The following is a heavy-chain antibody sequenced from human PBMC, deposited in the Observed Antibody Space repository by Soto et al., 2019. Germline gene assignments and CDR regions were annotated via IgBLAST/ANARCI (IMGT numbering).Heavy chain of an antibody. CDR1: GFSLSTSGVG. J-gene: IGHJ4*02. D-gene: IGHD4-17*01. V-gene: IGHV2-5*02. CDR3: AHKGYGDYPIDY. Sequence: QITLKESGPTLVKPTQTLTLTCTFSGFSLSTSGVGVGWIRQPPGKALEWLAVIYWDDTKHYSPSLKSWLTXXKXXSKNQVVLTMTNMDPVDTATYYCAHKGYGDYPIDYWGQGTLVTVSS. CDR2: IYWDDTK.